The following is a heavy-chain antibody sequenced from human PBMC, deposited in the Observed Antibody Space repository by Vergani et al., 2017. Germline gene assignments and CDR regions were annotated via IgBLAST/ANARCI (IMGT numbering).Heavy chain of an antibody. D-gene: IGHD1-14*01. J-gene: IGHJ5*02. CDR2: IRSDASNK. CDR3: ARDLRLLYNRFDP. V-gene: IGHV3-30*02. Sequence: QVQLVESGGGVVQPGGSLRLSCAASGFTFSNYDMHWARQAPGKGLEWVAFIRSDASNKYYGDSVKGRFTISRDNSKNTLYLQMNSLRAEDTGVYYCARDLRLLYNRFDPWGQGTLVTVSS. CDR1: GFTFSNYD.